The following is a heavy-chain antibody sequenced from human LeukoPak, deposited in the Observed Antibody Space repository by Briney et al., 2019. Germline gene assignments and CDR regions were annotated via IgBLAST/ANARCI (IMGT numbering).Heavy chain of an antibody. Sequence: GGSLRLSCAASGFTFSDYYMTWIRQAPGKGLEWVSSISGGSRTINYADSVKGRFTTSRDNAKNSLYLQMNSLRAEDAAVYYCARDYFTQSFDYWGQGTLVTVSS. CDR2: ISGGSRTI. J-gene: IGHJ4*02. D-gene: IGHD3-10*01. V-gene: IGHV3-11*04. CDR1: GFTFSDYY. CDR3: ARDYFTQSFDY.